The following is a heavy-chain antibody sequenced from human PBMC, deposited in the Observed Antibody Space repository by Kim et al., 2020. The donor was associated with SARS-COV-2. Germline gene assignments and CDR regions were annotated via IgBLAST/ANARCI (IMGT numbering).Heavy chain of an antibody. D-gene: IGHD2-8*01. CDR1: GFGFSDSY. V-gene: IGHV3-11*04. CDR3: AGALCDGNGHAYFDS. CDR2: ISHTSRTI. Sequence: GGSLRLSCAASGFGFSDSYMNWIRQTPGKGLEWLSYISHTSRTIYYADSVRGRFTISRDNAKSSVSLQMNSLRAEDTGVYYCAGALCDGNGHAYFDSWG. J-gene: IGHJ4*01.